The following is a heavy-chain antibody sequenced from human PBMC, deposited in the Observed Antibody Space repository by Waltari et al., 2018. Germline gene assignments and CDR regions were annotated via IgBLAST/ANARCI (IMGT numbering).Heavy chain of an antibody. V-gene: IGHV3-74*01. CDR1: GSSLGDSW. CDR2: INVDGGYI. CDR3: ARKGGTGYPYGPFYYDH. Sequence: EVHLVESGGGLVQLGGSLRLSCAASGSSLGDSWLRWVRQVPGRGPEWVSRINVDGGYISYADSVRGRFTISRDNAESTVYLHLNNLRVDDTAVYFCARKGGTGYPYGPFYYDHWGQGTLVNVSS. J-gene: IGHJ4*02. D-gene: IGHD3-9*01.